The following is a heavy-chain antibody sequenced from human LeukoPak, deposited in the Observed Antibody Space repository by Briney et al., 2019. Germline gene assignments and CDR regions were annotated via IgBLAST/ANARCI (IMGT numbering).Heavy chain of an antibody. Sequence: GESLKISCKGSGYSFTRNAIGWVRQMPGKGLEWLGFIYPGDSDTRYCPSFQGQVTISADKSIPTAYLQWSSLKASDTAIYYCARKAWDYYYMDVWGKGTMVTVSS. CDR1: GYSFTRNA. V-gene: IGHV5-51*01. CDR2: IYPGDSDT. CDR3: ARKAWDYYYMDV. D-gene: IGHD7-27*01. J-gene: IGHJ6*03.